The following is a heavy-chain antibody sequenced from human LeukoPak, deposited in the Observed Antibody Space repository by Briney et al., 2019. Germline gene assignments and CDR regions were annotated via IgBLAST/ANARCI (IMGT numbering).Heavy chain of an antibody. D-gene: IGHD5-18*01. Sequence: ASVKVSCKASGYTFTSYDINWVRQATGQGLEWMGWMNPNSGNTGYAQKFQGRVTMTRNTSISTAYMELSSLRSEDTAVYYCARVGALYYGYGYYYGMDVWGQGTTVTVSS. CDR1: GYTFTSYD. CDR2: MNPNSGNT. V-gene: IGHV1-8*01. J-gene: IGHJ6*02. CDR3: ARVGALYYGYGYYYGMDV.